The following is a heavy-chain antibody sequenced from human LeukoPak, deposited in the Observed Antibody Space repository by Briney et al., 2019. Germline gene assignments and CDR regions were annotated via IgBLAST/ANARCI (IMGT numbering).Heavy chain of an antibody. CDR2: ISTSNGDT. CDR3: AREGLGELTLDY. D-gene: IGHD3-16*01. J-gene: IGHJ4*02. CDR1: GYTFSTYG. Sequence: ASVNVSCKASGYTFSTYGISWVRQAPGQGLEWMGWISTSNGDTKYAQKLQGRVTMTTDTSTSTAYMELRNLRSDDTAVYYCAREGLGELTLDYWGQGTLVTVSS. V-gene: IGHV1-18*01.